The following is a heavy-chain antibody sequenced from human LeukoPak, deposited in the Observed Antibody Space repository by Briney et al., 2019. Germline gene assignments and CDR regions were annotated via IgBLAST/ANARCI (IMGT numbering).Heavy chain of an antibody. CDR1: GGSISSSSYY. Sequence: PSETLSLTCTVSGGSISSSSYYWGWIRQPPGKGLEWIGSIYYSGSTYYNPSLKSRVTISVDTSKNQFSLKLSSVTAADTAVYYCARGQPYYYDSSGYSSSGYMDVWGKGTTVTVSS. V-gene: IGHV4-39*07. CDR2: IYYSGST. J-gene: IGHJ6*03. D-gene: IGHD3-22*01. CDR3: ARGQPYYYDSSGYSSSGYMDV.